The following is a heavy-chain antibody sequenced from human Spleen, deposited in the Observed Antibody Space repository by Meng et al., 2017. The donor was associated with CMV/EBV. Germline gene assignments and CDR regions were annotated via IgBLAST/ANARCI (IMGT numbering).Heavy chain of an antibody. V-gene: IGHV5-51*01. D-gene: IGHD3-16*01. CDR2: IYPGDSET. CDR3: VGALGKHMPYYYYYDMDV. J-gene: IGHJ6*02. CDR1: GYSFTNYW. Sequence: GESLKISCKGSGYSFTNYWIGWVRQMPGRGLEWMGIIYPGDSETRYSPSFQGQVTISADKSISTAYLKWSSLKASDTAIYYCVGALGKHMPYYYYYDMDVWGQGTTVTVSS.